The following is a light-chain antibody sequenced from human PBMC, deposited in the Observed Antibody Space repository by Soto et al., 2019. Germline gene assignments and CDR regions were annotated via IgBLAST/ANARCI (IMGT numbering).Light chain of an antibody. V-gene: IGKV1-39*01. CDR3: QQSSSTPQT. Sequence: DIQMTQSPSSLSASVGDSVTITCRASQSISNYLRWYQQKPGKAPKLLINVASTLQSGVPSRFSGSGSGTDFTLAISSLQPEDFATYYCQQSSSTPQTFGGGTRVEIK. CDR1: QSISNY. J-gene: IGKJ4*01. CDR2: VAS.